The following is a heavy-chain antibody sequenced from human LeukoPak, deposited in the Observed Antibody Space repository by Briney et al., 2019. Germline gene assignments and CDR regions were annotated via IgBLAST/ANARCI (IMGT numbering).Heavy chain of an antibody. CDR3: ASSPRSAAATNDKYYYYGMDV. CDR1: GGTFSSYA. J-gene: IGHJ6*02. V-gene: IGHV1-69*04. Sequence: ALVKVSCKASGGTFSSYAISWVRQAPGQGLEWMGRIIPIFGIANYAQKFQGRVTITADKSTSTAYMELSSLRSEDTAVYYCASSPRSAAATNDKYYYYGMDVWGQGTTVTVSS. CDR2: IIPIFGIA. D-gene: IGHD2-15*01.